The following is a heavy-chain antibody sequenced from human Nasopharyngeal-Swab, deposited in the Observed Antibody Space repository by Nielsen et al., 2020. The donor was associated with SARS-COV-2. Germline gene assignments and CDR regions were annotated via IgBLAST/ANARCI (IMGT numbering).Heavy chain of an antibody. CDR3: ARDSDTRNFDY. CDR1: GFTVSSNY. D-gene: IGHD5-18*01. V-gene: IGHV3-66*01. Sequence: GESLKISCAASGFTVSSNYMSWVRQAPGKGLEWVSVIYSGGSTYYADSVKGRFTISRDNSKNTLYLQMNSLRAEDTAVYYCARDSDTRNFDYWGQGTLVTVSS. J-gene: IGHJ4*02. CDR2: IYSGGST.